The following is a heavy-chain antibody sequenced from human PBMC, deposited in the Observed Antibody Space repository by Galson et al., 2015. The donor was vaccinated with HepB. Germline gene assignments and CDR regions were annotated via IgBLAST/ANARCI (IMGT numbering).Heavy chain of an antibody. D-gene: IGHD2-21*01. CDR1: GFTFSSDG. CDR3: AKELFLLYGMDV. Sequence: SLRLSCAASGFTFSSDGMHWVRQAPGKGLEWVAVISYDGSNKYYADSVKGRFTISRDNSKNTLYLQMNSLRAEDTAVYYCAKELFLLYGMDVWGQVTTCTVSS. V-gene: IGHV3-30*18. J-gene: IGHJ6*02. CDR2: ISYDGSNK.